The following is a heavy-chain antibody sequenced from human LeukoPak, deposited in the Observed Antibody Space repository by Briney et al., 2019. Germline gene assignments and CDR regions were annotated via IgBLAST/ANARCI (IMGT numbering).Heavy chain of an antibody. Sequence: SETLSLTCTVSGDSISSGDYYWSWIRQPAGKGLEWIGRIYTSGSTNYNPSLKSRVTISVDTSKNQFSLKLSSVTAADTAVYYCAATVTRKHYWGQGTLVTVSS. J-gene: IGHJ4*02. D-gene: IGHD4-17*01. CDR2: IYTSGST. V-gene: IGHV4-61*02. CDR1: GDSISSGDYY. CDR3: AATVTRKHY.